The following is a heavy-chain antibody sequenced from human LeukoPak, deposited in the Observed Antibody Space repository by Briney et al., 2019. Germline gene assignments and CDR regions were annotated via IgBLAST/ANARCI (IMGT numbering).Heavy chain of an antibody. V-gene: IGHV4-39*07. CDR2: IHNDGRT. J-gene: IGHJ4*02. D-gene: IGHD1-26*01. CDR3: ASSGSWGPSDY. Sequence: SETLSLTCTVSGGSISGSRTWGWVRQPPGKGPEWIGNIHNDGRTASNPSLKSRVTMSLDTSTNQFSLKVTSVTAADSAIYYCASSGSWGPSDYWGQGLMVTVSS. CDR1: GGSISGSRT.